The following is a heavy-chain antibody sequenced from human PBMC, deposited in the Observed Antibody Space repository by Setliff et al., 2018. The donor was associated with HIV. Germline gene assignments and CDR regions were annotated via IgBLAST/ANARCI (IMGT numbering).Heavy chain of an antibody. V-gene: IGHV1-69-2*01. D-gene: IGHD2-15*01. CDR1: GYTFTDYY. CDR2: VDPEDGET. CDR3: VTGEGLRF. J-gene: IGHJ4*02. Sequence: ASVKVSCKASGYTFTDYYMHWVQQAPGKGLEWMGRVDPEDGETIYAEKFQGRVTITTATSSDTAYLYLSSLRSEDTAVYYCVTGEGLRFWGQGTLVTVSS.